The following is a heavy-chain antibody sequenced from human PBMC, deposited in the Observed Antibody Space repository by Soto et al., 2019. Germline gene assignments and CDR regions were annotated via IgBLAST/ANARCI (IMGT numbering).Heavy chain of an antibody. CDR1: GASISGYY. D-gene: IGHD1-1*01. Sequence: SETLSLTCTVSGASISGYYWSWIRKSAGKGLEWIGRIYATGTTYYNPSLKSRVMMSVDTSKKQFSLRLRSVTAADTAVYYCVRDGTKTLRDWFDPWGQGISVTV. V-gene: IGHV4-4*07. CDR2: IYATGTT. CDR3: VRDGTKTLRDWFDP. J-gene: IGHJ5*02.